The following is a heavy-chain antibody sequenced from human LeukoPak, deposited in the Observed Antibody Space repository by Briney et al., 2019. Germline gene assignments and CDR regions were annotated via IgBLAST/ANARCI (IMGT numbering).Heavy chain of an antibody. V-gene: IGHV5-51*01. D-gene: IGHD3-10*01. CDR2: IYPGDSDT. J-gene: IGHJ4*02. CDR3: AMTYSASWFGGY. CDR1: GYSFTSYW. Sequence: GESLKISCKGSGYSFTSYWIGWVRQMPGKGLEWMGIIYPGDSDTRSSPSFQGQVTISADKSTSTAYLQWSSLKASDTAVYFCAMTYSASWFGGYWGQGTLLTVSS.